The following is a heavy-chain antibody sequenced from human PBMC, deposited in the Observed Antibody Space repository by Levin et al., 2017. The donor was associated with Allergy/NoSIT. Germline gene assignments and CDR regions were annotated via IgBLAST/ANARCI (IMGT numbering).Heavy chain of an antibody. Sequence: GSVKVSCKASGYTFTSYDINWVRQATGQGLEWMGWMSPDSGNTGYAQKFQGRVTMTRDTSRSTAYMELSSLRSEDTAVYYCARDYGGNSGWFDPWGQGTLVTVSS. V-gene: IGHV1-8*01. J-gene: IGHJ5*02. D-gene: IGHD4-23*01. CDR1: GYTFTSYD. CDR3: ARDYGGNSGWFDP. CDR2: MSPDSGNT.